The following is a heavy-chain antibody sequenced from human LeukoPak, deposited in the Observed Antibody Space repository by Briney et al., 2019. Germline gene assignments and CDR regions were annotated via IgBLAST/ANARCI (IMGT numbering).Heavy chain of an antibody. D-gene: IGHD2-2*01. CDR2: ISGSGGST. CDR1: GFTFSSYA. Sequence: PGGSLRLSCAASGFTFSSYAMSWVRQAPGKGLEWVSAISGSGGSTYYADSVKGRFTISRDNSKNTLYLQMNSLRAEDTAVYYCAKPGCSSTSCQDFDYWGRGTLVTVSS. CDR3: AKPGCSSTSCQDFDY. V-gene: IGHV3-23*01. J-gene: IGHJ4*02.